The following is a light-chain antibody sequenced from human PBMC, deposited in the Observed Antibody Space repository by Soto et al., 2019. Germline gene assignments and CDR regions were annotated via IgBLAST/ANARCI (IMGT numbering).Light chain of an antibody. J-gene: IGLJ1*01. CDR2: DVS. CDR1: SSDVGGYNY. Sequence: QSVLTQPASVSGSPGQSITISCTGTSSDVGGYNYVSWYQQHPGKARKLMIYDVSNRPSGVSNRFSGSKSGNTASLTISGLPAEDEADYYCSSYTSSSTLYVFGTGTKVTVL. CDR3: SSYTSSSTLYV. V-gene: IGLV2-14*01.